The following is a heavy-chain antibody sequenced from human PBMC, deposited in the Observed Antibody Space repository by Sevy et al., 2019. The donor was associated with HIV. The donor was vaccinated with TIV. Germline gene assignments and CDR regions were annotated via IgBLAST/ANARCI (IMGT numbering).Heavy chain of an antibody. J-gene: IGHJ6*02. CDR3: ARASGGDRLDYYGMDV. CDR2: IYYSGST. V-gene: IGHV4-31*03. D-gene: IGHD2-15*01. Sequence: SETLSLTCTVSGGSISSGGYYWSWIRQHPGKGLEWIGYIYYSGSTYYNPSLKSRVTISVDASKNYFSLRLTSVTAADTAVYYCARASGGDRLDYYGMDVWGQGTTVTVSS. CDR1: GGSISSGGYY.